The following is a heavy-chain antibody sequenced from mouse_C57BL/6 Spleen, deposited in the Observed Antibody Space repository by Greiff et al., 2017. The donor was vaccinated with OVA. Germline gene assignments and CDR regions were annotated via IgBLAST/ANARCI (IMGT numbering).Heavy chain of an antibody. J-gene: IGHJ3*01. V-gene: IGHV5-12*01. CDR2: ISNGGGST. CDR1: GFTFSDYY. CDR3: ARPYSNYGGFAY. Sequence: EVQLVESGGGLVQPGGSLKLSCAASGFTFSDYYMYWVRQTPEKRLEWVAYISNGGGSTYYPDTVKGRFTISRDNAKNTLYLQMSRLKSEDTAMYDCARPYSNYGGFAYWGQGTLVTVSA. D-gene: IGHD2-5*01.